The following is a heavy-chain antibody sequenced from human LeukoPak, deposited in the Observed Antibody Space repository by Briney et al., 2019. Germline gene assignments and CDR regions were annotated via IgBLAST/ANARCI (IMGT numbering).Heavy chain of an antibody. CDR2: ISGSGGST. V-gene: IGHV3-23*01. CDR1: GFTFSSYA. J-gene: IGHJ4*02. CDR3: AKVQQLVRGGFDY. Sequence: SGGSLRLSCAASGFTFSSYAMSWVRQAPGKGLEWVSAISGSGGSTYYADSVKGRFTISRDNSKNTLYLQMNSLRAEDTAVYYCAKVQQLVRGGFDYWGQGTLVTVSS. D-gene: IGHD6-13*01.